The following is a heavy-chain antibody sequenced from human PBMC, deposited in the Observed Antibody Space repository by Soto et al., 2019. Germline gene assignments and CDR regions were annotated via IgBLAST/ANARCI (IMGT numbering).Heavy chain of an antibody. CDR1: GFTFSSYG. CDR2: ISYDGSNK. Sequence: GGSLRLSCAASGFTFSSYGMHWVRQAPGKGLEWVAVISYDGSNKYYADSVKGRFTISRDNSKNTLYLQMNSLRAEDTAVYYCAKIGLLWFGGDNWFDPWGQGTLVTVSS. D-gene: IGHD3-10*01. J-gene: IGHJ5*02. V-gene: IGHV3-30*18. CDR3: AKIGLLWFGGDNWFDP.